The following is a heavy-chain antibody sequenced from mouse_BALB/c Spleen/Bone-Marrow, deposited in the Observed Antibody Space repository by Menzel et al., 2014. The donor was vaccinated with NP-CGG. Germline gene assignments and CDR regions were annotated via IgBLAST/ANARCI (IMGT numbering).Heavy chain of an antibody. CDR1: GFNIXDTY. CDR2: IDPANGNT. CDR3: ARYYYAMDY. J-gene: IGHJ4*01. Sequence: LVESGAELVKPGASVKLSCTASGFNIXDTYMHWVKQRPEQGLEWIGRIDPANGNTKYDPKFQGKATITADTSSNTAYLQLSSLTSEDTAVYYCARYYYAMDYWGQGTSVTVSS. V-gene: IGHV14-3*02.